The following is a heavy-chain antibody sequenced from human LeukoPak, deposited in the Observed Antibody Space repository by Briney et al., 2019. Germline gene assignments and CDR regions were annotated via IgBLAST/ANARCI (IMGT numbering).Heavy chain of an antibody. Sequence: GGSLRLSCAASGFTFMIYSMIWVRQAPGKGLEWVANIKQDGSEKYYVDSVKGRFTISRDNAKNSLYLQMNSLRAEDTAVYYCAREGCSSTSCYGFFSDYWGQGTLVTVSS. CDR2: IKQDGSEK. D-gene: IGHD2-2*01. V-gene: IGHV3-7*03. CDR3: AREGCSSTSCYGFFSDY. J-gene: IGHJ4*02. CDR1: GFTFMIYS.